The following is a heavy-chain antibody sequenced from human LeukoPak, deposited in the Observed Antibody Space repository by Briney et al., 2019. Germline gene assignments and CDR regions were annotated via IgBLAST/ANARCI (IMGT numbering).Heavy chain of an antibody. J-gene: IGHJ5*02. Sequence: ASVKVSCKASGYTFTSYDINWVRQATGQGLEWMGWINPNSGGTNYAQKFQGWVTMTRDTSISTAYMELSRLRSDDTAVYYCARLKMDGYYYGSGSYGAFDPWGQGTLVTVSS. CDR3: ARLKMDGYYYGSGSYGAFDP. CDR1: GYTFTSYD. V-gene: IGHV1-2*04. D-gene: IGHD3-10*01. CDR2: INPNSGGT.